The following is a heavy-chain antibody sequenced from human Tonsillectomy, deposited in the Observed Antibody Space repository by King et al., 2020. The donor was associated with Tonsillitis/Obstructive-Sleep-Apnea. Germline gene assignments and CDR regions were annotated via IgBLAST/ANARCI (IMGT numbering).Heavy chain of an antibody. CDR1: GYTFTSYY. V-gene: IGHV1-46*01. Sequence: QLVQSGAEVKKPGASVKVSCKASGYTFTSYYMHWVRQAPGQGLEWMGIINPSGGSTSYAQKFQGRVTMTRDTSTSTVYMELSSLRSEDTAVYYCARDIVVVVAARGSNWFDPWGQGTLVTVSS. J-gene: IGHJ5*02. CDR2: INPSGGST. D-gene: IGHD2-15*01. CDR3: ARDIVVVVAARGSNWFDP.